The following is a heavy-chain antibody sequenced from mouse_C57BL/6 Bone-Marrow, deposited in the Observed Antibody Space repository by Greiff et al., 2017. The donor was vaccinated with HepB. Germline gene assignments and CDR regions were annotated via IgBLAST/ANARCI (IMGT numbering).Heavy chain of an antibody. J-gene: IGHJ4*01. CDR2: IDPSDSET. D-gene: IGHD2-2*01. Sequence: QVQLQQSGAELVRPGSSVKLSCKASGYTFTSYWMHWVKQRPIQGLEWIGNIDPSDSETHYNQKFKDKATLTVDKSSSTAYMQLSSLTSEDSAVYYCARFYGYDRGYAMDYWGQGTSVTVSS. V-gene: IGHV1-52*01. CDR1: GYTFTSYW. CDR3: ARFYGYDRGYAMDY.